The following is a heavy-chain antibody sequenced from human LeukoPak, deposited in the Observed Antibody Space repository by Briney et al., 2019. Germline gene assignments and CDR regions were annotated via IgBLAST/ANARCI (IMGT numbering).Heavy chain of an antibody. CDR3: ASSSGYLRSWFDP. Sequence: ASVKVSCKASGYTFTDYYMHWVRQAPGQGLEWMGWINPDSGGTNYAQRFQGRVTMTRDTSISTAYMELSRLRSDDTAVYYCASSSGYLRSWFDPWGQGTLVTVSS. J-gene: IGHJ5*02. D-gene: IGHD3-22*01. CDR1: GYTFTDYY. CDR2: INPDSGGT. V-gene: IGHV1-2*02.